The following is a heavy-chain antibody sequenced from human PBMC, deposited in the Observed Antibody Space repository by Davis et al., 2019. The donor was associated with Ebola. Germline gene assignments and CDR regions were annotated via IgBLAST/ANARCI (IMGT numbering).Heavy chain of an antibody. CDR3: ARDPGVVTAIFSVAYGMDV. Sequence: GESLKISCAASGFTFSSYSMNWVRQAPGKGLEWVSSISSSSSYIYYADSVKGRFTISRDNAKNSLYLQMNSLRAEDTAVYYCARDPGVVTAIFSVAYGMDVWGQGTTVTVSS. CDR2: ISSSSSYI. D-gene: IGHD2-21*02. J-gene: IGHJ6*02. V-gene: IGHV3-21*01. CDR1: GFTFSSYS.